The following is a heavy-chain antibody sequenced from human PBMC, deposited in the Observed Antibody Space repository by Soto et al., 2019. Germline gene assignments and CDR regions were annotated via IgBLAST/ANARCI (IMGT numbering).Heavy chain of an antibody. CDR3: ARHGYCSSTSCYDGAFDI. V-gene: IGHV4-59*08. D-gene: IGHD2-2*03. J-gene: IGHJ3*02. Sequence: SETLSLTCTVSGGSISSYYWSWIRQPPGKGLEWIGYIYYSGSTNYNPSLKSRVTISVDTSKNQFSLKLSSVTAADTAVYYCARHGYCSSTSCYDGAFDIWGQGTMVTVSS. CDR1: GGSISSYY. CDR2: IYYSGST.